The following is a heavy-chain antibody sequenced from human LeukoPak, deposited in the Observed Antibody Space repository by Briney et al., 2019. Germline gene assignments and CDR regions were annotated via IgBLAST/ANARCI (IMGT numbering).Heavy chain of an antibody. J-gene: IGHJ4*02. CDR2: IKSKTDGGTT. V-gene: IGHV3-15*01. CDR1: GFVVSNYY. D-gene: IGHD4-17*01. Sequence: GGSLRLSCAASGFVVSNYYMSWIRQAPGKGLEWVGRIKSKTDGGTTDYAAPVKGRFTISRDDSKNTLYLQMNSLKTEDTAVYYCTTVATEDSYYWGQGTLVTVSS. CDR3: TTVATEDSYY.